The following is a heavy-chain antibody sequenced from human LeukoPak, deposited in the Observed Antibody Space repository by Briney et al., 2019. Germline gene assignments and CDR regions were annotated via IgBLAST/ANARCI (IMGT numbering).Heavy chain of an antibody. V-gene: IGHV4-59*12. CDR3: ARARTWYNWNYFDY. J-gene: IGHJ4*02. CDR1: GGSISSYY. CDR2: IYYSGST. D-gene: IGHD1-20*01. Sequence: SETLSLTCTVSGGSISSYYWSWIRQPPGKGLEWIGYIYYSGSTNYNPSLKSRVTISVDTSKNQFSLKLSSVTAADTAVYYCARARTWYNWNYFDYWGQGTLVTVSS.